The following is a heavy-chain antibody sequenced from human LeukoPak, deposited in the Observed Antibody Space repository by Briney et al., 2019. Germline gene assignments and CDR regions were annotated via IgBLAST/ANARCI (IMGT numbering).Heavy chain of an antibody. V-gene: IGHV3-48*04. J-gene: IGHJ3*02. CDR2: ISSSSSTI. D-gene: IGHD5-18*01. Sequence: PGGSLRLSCAASGFTFSSYSMNWVRQAPGKGLEWVSYISSSSSTIYYADSVKGRFTISRDNAKNSLYLQMNSLRAEDTAVYYCAKVDGYSYGTDAFDIWGQGTMVTVSS. CDR3: AKVDGYSYGTDAFDI. CDR1: GFTFSSYS.